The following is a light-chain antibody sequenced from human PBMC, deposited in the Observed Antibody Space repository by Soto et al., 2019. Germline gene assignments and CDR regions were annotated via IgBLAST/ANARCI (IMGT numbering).Light chain of an antibody. V-gene: IGKV3-11*01. J-gene: IGKJ1*01. Sequence: EIVLTQSPATLSLSPGDRATLSCRASHSVGSLLAWYRQKPGQAPRPLIYFGSNRAAGIPPRFSGSGSGTEFTLTIDSLQPEDFALFYCQQRSSWPWTFGQGTKVDI. CDR3: QQRSSWPWT. CDR1: HSVGSL. CDR2: FGS.